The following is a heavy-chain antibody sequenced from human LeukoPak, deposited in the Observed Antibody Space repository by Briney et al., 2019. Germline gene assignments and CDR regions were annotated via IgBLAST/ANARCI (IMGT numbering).Heavy chain of an antibody. V-gene: IGHV4-4*02. CDR1: GGSISSSNW. J-gene: IGHJ6*03. CDR2: INHSGST. CDR3: ARSPGYSYDYYMDV. Sequence: SGTLSLTCAVSGGSISSSNWWSWVRQPPGKGLEWIGEINHSGSTNYNPSLKSRVTISVDTSKNQFSLKLSSVTAADTAVYYCARSPGYSYDYYMDVWGKGTTVTVSS. D-gene: IGHD5-18*01.